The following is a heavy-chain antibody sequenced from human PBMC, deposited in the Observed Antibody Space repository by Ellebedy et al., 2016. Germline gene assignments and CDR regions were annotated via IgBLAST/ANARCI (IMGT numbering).Heavy chain of an antibody. Sequence: SETLSLTCTVSGGSITSRDYYWGWIRQPPGKGLEWAGSLYYGGNTYYNPSLKSRVTISVDTSKNQFSLKLTSVTAADTAVYYCAKSRYSRLAEYDYWGQGTLVTVSS. J-gene: IGHJ4*02. CDR2: LYYGGNT. D-gene: IGHD6-13*01. CDR1: GGSITSRDYY. V-gene: IGHV4-39*01. CDR3: AKSRYSRLAEYDY.